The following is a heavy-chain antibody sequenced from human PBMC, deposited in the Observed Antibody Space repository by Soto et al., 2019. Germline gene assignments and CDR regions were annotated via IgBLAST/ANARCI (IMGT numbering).Heavy chain of an antibody. J-gene: IGHJ4*02. V-gene: IGHV1-2*02. CDR1: RGTFSRHG. CDR2: INPNSCGR. Sequence: ASVKVSCQASRGTFSRHGISWVRQAPGQGLEWMGWINPNSCGRNYAQKFQGRDTMTRDTSNSTANMELSRLRSDDTAVYSCSRDAFETPALNLDYWGQGTLVTVSS. D-gene: IGHD3-9*01. CDR3: SRDAFETPALNLDY.